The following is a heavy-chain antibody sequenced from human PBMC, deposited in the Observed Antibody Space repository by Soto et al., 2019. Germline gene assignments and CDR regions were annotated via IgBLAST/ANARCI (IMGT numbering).Heavy chain of an antibody. D-gene: IGHD3-16*01. CDR3: AKSDGAEENDAFDI. V-gene: IGHV1-2*04. Sequence: QVRLAQSGPEVRKPGASVKISCEASGYSFTGHYLHWVRQAPGHGLEWMGWINPNSGGTNYAQKFQDCISITRDKALSTVYMDLSSLRSEDTAMYYCAKSDGAEENDAFDIWGQGTMISVS. CDR1: GYSFTGHY. CDR2: INPNSGGT. J-gene: IGHJ3*02.